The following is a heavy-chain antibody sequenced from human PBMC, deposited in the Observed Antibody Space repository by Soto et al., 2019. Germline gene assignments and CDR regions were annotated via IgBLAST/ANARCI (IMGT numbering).Heavy chain of an antibody. CDR3: ARDWWVRDSSGYYPGY. CDR1: GFTFSSYA. J-gene: IGHJ4*02. Sequence: QVQLVESGGGVVQPGRSLRLSCAASGFTFSSYAMHWVRQAPGKGLEWVAVISYDGSNKYYADSVKGRFTISRDNSKNTLYLQMSSLRAEDTAVYYCARDWWVRDSSGYYPGYWGQGTLVTVSS. V-gene: IGHV3-30-3*01. D-gene: IGHD3-22*01. CDR2: ISYDGSNK.